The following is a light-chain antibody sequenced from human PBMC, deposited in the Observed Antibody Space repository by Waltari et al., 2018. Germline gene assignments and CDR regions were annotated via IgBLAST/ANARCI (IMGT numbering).Light chain of an antibody. J-gene: IGKJ3*01. CDR2: KAS. CDR3: QQYNSYSLT. V-gene: IGKV1-5*03. Sequence: DIQMTQSPSTLSASVGDRFTITCRASQSISTGLAWYQQKPGKAPKLLIYKASSLESGVPSRFSGSGSGTEFTLTISSLQPDDFATYYCQQYNSYSLTFGPGTKVDIK. CDR1: QSISTG.